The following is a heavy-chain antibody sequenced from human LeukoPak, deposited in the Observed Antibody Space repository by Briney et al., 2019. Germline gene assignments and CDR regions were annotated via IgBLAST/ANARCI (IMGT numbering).Heavy chain of an antibody. V-gene: IGHV3-30*18. J-gene: IGHJ4*02. CDR2: ISYDGSNK. CDR1: GFTFSSYG. Sequence: GGSLRLSCAASGFTFSSYGMHWVRQAPGKGLEGVAVISYDGSNKYYADSVKGRFTISRDNSKNTLYLQMNSLRAEDTAVYYCAKDSRRGALGSYFDYWGQGTMVTVSS. D-gene: IGHD1-26*01. CDR3: AKDSRRGALGSYFDY.